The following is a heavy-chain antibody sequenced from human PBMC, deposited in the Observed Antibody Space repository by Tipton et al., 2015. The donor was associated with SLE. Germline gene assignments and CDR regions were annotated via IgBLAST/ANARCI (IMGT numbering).Heavy chain of an antibody. V-gene: IGHV4-61*02. CDR2: IYPSGST. J-gene: IGHJ4*02. CDR1: GGSISSGNYY. CDR3: VRLELPATKADY. Sequence: TLSLTCTVSGGSISSGNYYCSWIRQPAGKGLEWIGRIYPSGSTNYNPSLKSRVTISVDTFKNQVSLNLSSVTAADTAVYYCVRLELPATKADYWGPGTLVTVSS. D-gene: IGHD5-24*01.